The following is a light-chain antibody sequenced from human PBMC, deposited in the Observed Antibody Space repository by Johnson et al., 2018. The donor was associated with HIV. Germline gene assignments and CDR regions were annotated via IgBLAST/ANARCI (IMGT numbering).Light chain of an antibody. J-gene: IGLJ1*01. CDR2: KDS. Sequence: VLTQPPSVSVSLGQMARITCSGEALPKKYAYWYQQKPGQFPVLVIYKDSERPSGIPERFSGSSSGTIVTLTISGVQAADEADYYCLSADSSGTYVFGTGTTITVL. V-gene: IGLV3-16*01. CDR3: LSADSSGTYV. CDR1: ALPKKY.